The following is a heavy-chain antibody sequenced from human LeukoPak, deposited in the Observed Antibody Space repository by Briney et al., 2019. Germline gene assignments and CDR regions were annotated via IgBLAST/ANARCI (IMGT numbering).Heavy chain of an antibody. D-gene: IGHD2-15*01. V-gene: IGHV3-7*03. CDR2: IKEDGSER. Sequence: GGSLRLSCEGSAFIFSGHWMNWVRQTPGKGLEWVASIKEDGSERQYVDSVKGRFSISRDNTKGSLFLQLNSLRAEDTAVYYCTTRSPARYCSDGACYSSADYWGQGTLVTVSS. CDR1: AFIFSGHW. J-gene: IGHJ4*02. CDR3: TTRSPARYCSDGACYSSADY.